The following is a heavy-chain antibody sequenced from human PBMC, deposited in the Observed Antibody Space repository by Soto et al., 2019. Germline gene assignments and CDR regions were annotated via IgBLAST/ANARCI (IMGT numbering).Heavy chain of an antibody. CDR3: ARERISSSWYFSREYYYYGMDV. CDR2: INHSGST. V-gene: IGHV4-34*01. Sequence: PSETLSLTCAVYGGSFSGYYWSWIRQPPGKGLEWIGEINHSGSTNYNPSLKSRVTISVDTPKNQFSLKLSSVTAADTAVYYCARERISSSWYFSREYYYYGMDVWGQGTTVTVSS. CDR1: GGSFSGYY. J-gene: IGHJ6*02. D-gene: IGHD6-13*01.